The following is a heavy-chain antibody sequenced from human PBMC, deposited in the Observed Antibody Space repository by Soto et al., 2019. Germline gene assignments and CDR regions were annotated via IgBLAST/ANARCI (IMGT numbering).Heavy chain of an antibody. CDR1: GFTFSSYG. V-gene: IGHV3-23*01. J-gene: IGHJ4*02. CDR3: AIDLPSQKYCSGGSCRPYYFDY. Sequence: GGSLRLSCAASGFTFSSYGMHWVRQAPGKGLEWVSAISGSGGSTYYADSVKGRFTISRDNSKNTLYLQMNSLRAEDTAVYYCAIDLPSQKYCSGGSCRPYYFDYWGQGTLVTVSS. D-gene: IGHD2-15*01. CDR2: ISGSGGST.